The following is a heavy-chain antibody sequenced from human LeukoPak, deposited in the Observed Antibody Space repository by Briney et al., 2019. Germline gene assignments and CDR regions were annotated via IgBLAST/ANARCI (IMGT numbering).Heavy chain of an antibody. V-gene: IGHV4-39*01. CDR1: GGSISSSNFY. CDR3: ARGLYSSSWYATQHYYYYYYMDV. J-gene: IGHJ6*03. Sequence: SETLSLTCTVSGGSISSSNFYWGWIRQPPGKGLEWIGSVFYLGSTYSNPSLKSRVSISVGTSKNQFSLKLSSVTAADTAVYYCARGLYSSSWYATQHYYYYYYMDVWGKGTTVTVSS. CDR2: VFYLGST. D-gene: IGHD6-13*01.